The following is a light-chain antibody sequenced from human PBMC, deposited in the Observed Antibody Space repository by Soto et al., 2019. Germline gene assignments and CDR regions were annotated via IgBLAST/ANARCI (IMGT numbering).Light chain of an antibody. CDR1: SSDVGGYNY. J-gene: IGLJ1*01. V-gene: IGLV2-14*01. CDR2: EVS. Sequence: QSALTQPPSASGSPGQSVTISCTGTSSDVGGYNYVYWYQQHPGKAPKLMIYEVSNRPSGVSNRFSGSKSGNTASLTISGLQAEDEADYYCSSYTSSTTYVFGTGTKLTVL. CDR3: SSYTSSTTYV.